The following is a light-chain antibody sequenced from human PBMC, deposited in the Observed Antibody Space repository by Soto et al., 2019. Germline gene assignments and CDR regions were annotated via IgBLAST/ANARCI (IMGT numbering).Light chain of an antibody. CDR2: GAS. J-gene: IGKJ1*01. CDR1: QSVSRN. Sequence: EIVMTQSPATLSVSPGDRATLSCRASQSVSRNLAWYQQKPGQAPRLLIHGASTRAPGFPARFSGSGSGTDFTLTISSLQSEEFAVYYCQQYDNWPWTVGQGTKVDIK. V-gene: IGKV3-15*01. CDR3: QQYDNWPWT.